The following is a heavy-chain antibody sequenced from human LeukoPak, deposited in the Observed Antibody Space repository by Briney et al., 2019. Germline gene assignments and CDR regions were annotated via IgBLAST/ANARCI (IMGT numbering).Heavy chain of an antibody. CDR2: GSYSGST. V-gene: IGHV4-59*01. CDR3: ARAYGSYSVDY. Sequence: SETLSLTCTVSGGSISSYYWNWIRQPPGKGLEWIGCGSYSGSTDYNPSLKSRVTISVDTSKNQFSLKLSSVTAADTAVYYCARAYGSYSVDYWGQGTLVTVSS. CDR1: GGSISSYY. J-gene: IGHJ4*02. D-gene: IGHD1-26*01.